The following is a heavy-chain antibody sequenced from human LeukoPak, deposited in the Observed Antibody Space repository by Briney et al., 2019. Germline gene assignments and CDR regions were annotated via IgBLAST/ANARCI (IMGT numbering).Heavy chain of an antibody. CDR1: GFTFSSYA. CDR2: ISYDGSNK. J-gene: IGHJ3*02. V-gene: IGHV3-30*04. CDR3: ANDLGGGYMAFDI. D-gene: IGHD3-22*01. Sequence: GRSLRLSCAASGFTFSSYAMHWVRQAPGKGLEWVAVISYDGSNKYYADSVKGRFTISRDNSKNTLYLQMNSLRAEDTAVYYCANDLGGGYMAFDIWGQGTMVTVSS.